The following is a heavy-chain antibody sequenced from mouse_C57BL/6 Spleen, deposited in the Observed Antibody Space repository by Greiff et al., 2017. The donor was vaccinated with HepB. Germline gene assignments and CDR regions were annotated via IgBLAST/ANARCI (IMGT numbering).Heavy chain of an antibody. D-gene: IGHD1-1*01. CDR1: GFNIKDYY. V-gene: IGHV14-2*01. J-gene: IGHJ2*01. CDR2: IDPEDGET. CDR3: AFVIRGYFDY. Sequence: VQLKQSGAELVKPGASVKLSCTASGFNIKDYYMHWVKQRTEQGLEWIGRIDPEDGETKYAPKFQCKATITADTSSNTAYLQLSSLTSEDTAVYYCAFVIRGYFDYWGQGTTLTVSS.